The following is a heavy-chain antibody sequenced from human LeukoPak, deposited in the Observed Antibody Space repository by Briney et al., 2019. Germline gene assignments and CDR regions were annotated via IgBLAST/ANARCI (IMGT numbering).Heavy chain of an antibody. CDR2: IIPIFGTA. V-gene: IGHV1-69*05. D-gene: IGHD3-3*01. CDR1: GGTFSSYA. Sequence: SVKVSCMASGGTFSSYAISWVRQAPGQGLEWMGRIIPIFGTANYAQKFQGRVTITTDESTSTAYMELSSLRSEDTAVYYCARSPNSITIFGVDLYATPYYFDYWGQGTLVTVSS. J-gene: IGHJ4*02. CDR3: ARSPNSITIFGVDLYATPYYFDY.